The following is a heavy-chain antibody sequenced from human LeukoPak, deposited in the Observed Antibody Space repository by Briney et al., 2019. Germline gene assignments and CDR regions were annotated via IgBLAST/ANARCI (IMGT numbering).Heavy chain of an antibody. J-gene: IGHJ4*02. CDR3: AKGGGLVDTAMVTDY. Sequence: GGSLRLSCAASGFTFDDYTMHWVRQAPGKGLEWVSLISWDGGSTYYADSVKGRFTISRDNSKNSLYLQMNSLRTEDTALYYCAKGGGLVDTAMVTDYWGQGTLVTVSS. D-gene: IGHD5-18*01. CDR2: ISWDGGST. CDR1: GFTFDDYT. V-gene: IGHV3-43*01.